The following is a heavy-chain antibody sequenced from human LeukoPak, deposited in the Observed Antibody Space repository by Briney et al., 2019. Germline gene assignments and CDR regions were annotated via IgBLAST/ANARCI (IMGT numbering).Heavy chain of an antibody. Sequence: SVKVSCKASGGTFSSYTINWVRQAPGQGLEWMGRIIPILDIATYAQKFQGRVTITADTSTSTAYMDLSGLKSEDTAVYYCARRSRGSLSYSIAPADDYWGQGTLVTVSS. CDR3: ARRSRGSLSYSIAPADDY. CDR1: GGTFSSYT. CDR2: IIPILDIA. J-gene: IGHJ4*02. V-gene: IGHV1-69*02. D-gene: IGHD6-13*01.